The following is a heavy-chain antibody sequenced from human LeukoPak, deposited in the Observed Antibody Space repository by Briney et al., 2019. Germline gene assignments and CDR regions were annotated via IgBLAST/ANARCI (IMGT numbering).Heavy chain of an antibody. CDR1: GYTFTGYY. CDR3: ARVRPPMIVVVESRYWFDP. D-gene: IGHD3-22*01. Sequence: ASVKVSCKASGYTFTGYYMHWVRQAPGQGLEWMGWINLNSGVTDYAQKFQGRVTMTRDTSISTAYMELSRLRSDDTAVYYCARVRPPMIVVVESRYWFDPWGQGTLVTVSS. CDR2: INLNSGVT. J-gene: IGHJ5*02. V-gene: IGHV1-2*02.